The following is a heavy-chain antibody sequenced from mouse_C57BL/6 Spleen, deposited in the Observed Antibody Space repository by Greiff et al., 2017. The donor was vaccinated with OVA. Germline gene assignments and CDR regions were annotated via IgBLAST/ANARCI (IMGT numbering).Heavy chain of an antibody. CDR1: GYTFTDYY. CDR3: AKDYYGSSYWYFDV. Sequence: EVQLQQSGPELVKPGASVKMSCKASGYTFTDYYMHWVKQSHGKSLEWIGYINPNNGGTSYNQKFKGKATLTVNKSSSTAYMELPSLTSEDSAVYDCAKDYYGSSYWYFDVWGTGTTVTVSS. V-gene: IGHV1-22*01. J-gene: IGHJ1*03. CDR2: INPNNGGT. D-gene: IGHD1-1*01.